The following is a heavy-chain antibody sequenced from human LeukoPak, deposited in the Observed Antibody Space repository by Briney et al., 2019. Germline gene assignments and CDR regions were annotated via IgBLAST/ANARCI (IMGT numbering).Heavy chain of an antibody. CDR2: INHSGST. D-gene: IGHD6-19*01. J-gene: IGHJ1*01. V-gene: IGHV4-34*01. Sequence: SETLSLTCAVYGVSFSGYYWSWLRQPPGNGLEWLGEINHSGSTNYNPSLKSRVTISVDTSKNQFSLKLSSVTAADTAVYYCAAKQWLVRRGYFQHWGQGTLVTVSS. CDR1: GVSFSGYY. CDR3: AAKQWLVRRGYFQH.